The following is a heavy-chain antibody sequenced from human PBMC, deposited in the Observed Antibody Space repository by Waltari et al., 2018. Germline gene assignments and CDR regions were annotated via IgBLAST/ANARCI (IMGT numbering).Heavy chain of an antibody. CDR1: EFTFRDPW. D-gene: IGHD3-10*01. J-gene: IGHJ4*02. CDR3: ASNGSGSYYNL. Sequence: EVQLLESGGGLVKPGGALRLSCAASEFTFRDPWMHWVRQAPGKGLVWISLIKTDGSSKIYADSVKGRFTISRDNANNTLYLQMNSLREEDTAIYDCASNGSGSYYNLWGQGTLVTVSS. CDR2: IKTDGSSK. V-gene: IGHV3-74*01.